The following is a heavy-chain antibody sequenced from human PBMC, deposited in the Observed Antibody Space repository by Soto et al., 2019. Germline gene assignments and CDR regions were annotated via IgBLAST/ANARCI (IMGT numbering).Heavy chain of an antibody. J-gene: IGHJ5*02. D-gene: IGHD3-3*01. V-gene: IGHV1-18*04. CDR1: GYTFTSYG. CDR3: ARTSLTIFGVVIIGWLDP. Sequence: ASVKVSCKASGYTFTSYGISWVRQAPGQGLEWMGWISAYNGNTNYAQELQGRVTMTTDTSTSTAYMELRSLRSDDTAVYYCARTSLTIFGVVIIGWLDPWGQGTLVTVSS. CDR2: ISAYNGNT.